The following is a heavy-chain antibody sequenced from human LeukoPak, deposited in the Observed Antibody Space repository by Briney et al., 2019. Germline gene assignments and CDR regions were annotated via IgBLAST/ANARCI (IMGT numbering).Heavy chain of an antibody. CDR3: AREVVATASAFDC. J-gene: IGHJ4*02. V-gene: IGHV3-7*03. CDR2: IKDDGSVK. Sequence: PGGSLRLSCTASGFSFSSFWMSWVRQAPGKGLEWVANIKDDGSVKNHVDSLKGRFSISRDSARNSLYLQISSLRAEDTAVYYCAREVVATASAFDCWGQGTLVTVSS. CDR1: GFSFSSFW. D-gene: IGHD2-21*01.